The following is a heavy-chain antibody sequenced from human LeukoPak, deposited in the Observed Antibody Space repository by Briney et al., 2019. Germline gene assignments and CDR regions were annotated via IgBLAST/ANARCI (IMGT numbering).Heavy chain of an antibody. Sequence: GGSLRLSCAASGFTFSSYGMHWVRQAPGKGLEWVAFIRYDGSNKYYADSVKGRFTISRDNSKNTLYLQMNSLRAEDTAVYYCAKDYSVWELVPDAFDIWGQGTMVTVSS. CDR3: AKDYSVWELVPDAFDI. V-gene: IGHV3-30*02. CDR1: GFTFSSYG. CDR2: IRYDGSNK. D-gene: IGHD1-1*01. J-gene: IGHJ3*02.